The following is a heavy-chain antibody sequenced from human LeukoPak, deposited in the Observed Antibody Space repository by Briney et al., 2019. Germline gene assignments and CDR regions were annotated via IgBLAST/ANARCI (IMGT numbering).Heavy chain of an antibody. CDR1: GFTFSSSD. CDR3: AGGVDQLLLPHWFDP. CDR2: ISSSGRTI. J-gene: IGHJ5*02. V-gene: IGHV3-48*03. Sequence: PGGSLRLSCAASGFTFSSSDMNWVRQAPGKGLEWVSYISSSGRTIYYADSVKGRFHISRDNAKNTLYLQMNSLRADDTAVYYCAGGVDQLLLPHWFDPWGQGTLVTVSS. D-gene: IGHD2-2*01.